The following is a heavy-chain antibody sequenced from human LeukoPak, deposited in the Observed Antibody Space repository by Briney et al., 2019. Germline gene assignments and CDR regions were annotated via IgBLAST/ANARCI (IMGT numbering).Heavy chain of an antibody. CDR3: AREFAYCGGDCSLSQYYFDY. Sequence: ASVKVSCKASGYTFTSYDINWVRQATGQGLEWMGWISAYNGNTNYAQKLQGRVTMTTDTSTSTAYMELRSLRSDDTAVYYCAREFAYCGGDCSLSQYYFDYWGQGTLVTVSS. CDR2: ISAYNGNT. V-gene: IGHV1-18*01. D-gene: IGHD2-21*02. CDR1: GYTFTSYD. J-gene: IGHJ4*02.